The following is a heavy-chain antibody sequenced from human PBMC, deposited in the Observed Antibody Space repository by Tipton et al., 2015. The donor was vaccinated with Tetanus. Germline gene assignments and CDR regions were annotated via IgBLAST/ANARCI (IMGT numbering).Heavy chain of an antibody. V-gene: IGHV4-59*01. J-gene: IGHJ5*02. CDR2: VYSSGST. CDR3: ARDHRLSASYAGWFDP. CDR1: GGSISPYY. Sequence: LRLSCTVSGGSISPYYWSWIRQPPGKGLEWIGNVYSSGSTYYNPSLKGRVTISVDTSTTQFSLRLNSVTAADTAIYYCARDHRLSASYAGWFDPWGQGTLVTVSS. D-gene: IGHD1-26*01.